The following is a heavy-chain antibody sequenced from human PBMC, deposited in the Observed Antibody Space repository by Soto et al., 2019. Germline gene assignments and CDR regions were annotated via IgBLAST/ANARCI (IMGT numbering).Heavy chain of an antibody. CDR3: ARGSGGSCYSYYYYGMDV. CDR1: GGSFSGYY. V-gene: IGHV4-34*01. Sequence: QVQLQQWGAGLLKPSETLSLTCAVYGGSFSGYYWSWIRQPPGKGLEWIGEINHSGSTNCNPSLKSRVTISVDTSKNQFSLKLSSVTAADTAVYYCARGSGGSCYSYYYYGMDVWGQGTTVTVSS. CDR2: INHSGST. D-gene: IGHD2-15*01. J-gene: IGHJ6*02.